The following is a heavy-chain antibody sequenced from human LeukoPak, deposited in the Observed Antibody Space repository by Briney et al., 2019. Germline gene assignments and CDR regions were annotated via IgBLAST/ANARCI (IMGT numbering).Heavy chain of an antibody. D-gene: IGHD3-3*02. Sequence: KPPETLSLTCAVYGGSFSGYYWSWIRQPPGKGLEWIGEINHSGSTNYNPSLKSRVTISVDTSKNQFSLKLSSVTAADTAVYYCAAFSRVRGYYFDYWGQGTLVTVSS. CDR2: INHSGST. CDR1: GGSFSGYY. V-gene: IGHV4-34*01. J-gene: IGHJ4*02. CDR3: AAFSRVRGYYFDY.